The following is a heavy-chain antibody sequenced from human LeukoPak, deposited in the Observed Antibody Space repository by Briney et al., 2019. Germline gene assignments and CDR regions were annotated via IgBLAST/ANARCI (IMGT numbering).Heavy chain of an antibody. CDR1: GDSVSSNSAA. J-gene: IGHJ4*02. CDR2: TYYRSKWYN. V-gene: IGHV6-1*01. Sequence: SQTLSLTCAISGDSVSSNSAAWSWIRQSPSRGLEWLGRTYYRSKWYNDYAVSVKSRITINPDTSKNQFSLQLNSVTPEDTAVYYCAREAGSRNKSPNYFDYWGQGTLVTVSS. CDR3: AREAGSRNKSPNYFDY. D-gene: IGHD6-19*01.